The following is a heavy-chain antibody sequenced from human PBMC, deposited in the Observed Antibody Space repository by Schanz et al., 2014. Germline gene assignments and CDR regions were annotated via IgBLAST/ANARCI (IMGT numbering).Heavy chain of an antibody. CDR2: LSGSGGST. D-gene: IGHD3-9*01. V-gene: IGHV3-23*04. Sequence: EGQLAESGGGLVQPGGSLRLSCAVSGFTVSSYAMHWVRQAPGKGLEWVSALSGSGGSTYYADSVKGRFTISRDNSKNTLYLQMNSLRAEDTAVYYCAKQIHYDILTGTRNWGQGTLVTVSS. CDR1: GFTVSSYA. CDR3: AKQIHYDILTGTRN. J-gene: IGHJ4*02.